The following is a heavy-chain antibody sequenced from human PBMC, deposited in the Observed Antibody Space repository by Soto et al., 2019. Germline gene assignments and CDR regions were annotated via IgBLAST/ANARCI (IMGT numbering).Heavy chain of an antibody. D-gene: IGHD1-26*01. Sequence: DVQLLESGGDLVQPGGSLRLSCAASEFTFSDFAMTWVCQAPGKGPEWVSSIGGDGSDTHYADSVKGRFTISRDNSKNTLFLQMSSLRSDDTAVYYCAKDAVPYNGKWDWFDSWGQGTLVTVSS. J-gene: IGHJ5*01. CDR3: AKDAVPYNGKWDWFDS. CDR2: IGGDGSDT. CDR1: EFTFSDFA. V-gene: IGHV3-23*01.